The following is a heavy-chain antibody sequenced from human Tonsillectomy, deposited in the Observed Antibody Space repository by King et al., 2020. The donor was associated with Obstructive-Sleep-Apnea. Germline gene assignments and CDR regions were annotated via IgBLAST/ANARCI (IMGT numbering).Heavy chain of an antibody. CDR1: GGSISSDSYY. D-gene: IGHD5-24*01. Sequence: QLQESGPGLVKPSETLSLTCTVSGGSISSDSYYWGWIRQPPGKGLEWIGSIYYSESTYYTPSLKSRVTISVDTSKNQFSLKLSSVTAADTAVYYCARGDNYNYYFDSWGQGTLIPVSS. V-gene: IGHV4-39*07. J-gene: IGHJ4*02. CDR2: IYYSEST. CDR3: ARGDNYNYYFDS.